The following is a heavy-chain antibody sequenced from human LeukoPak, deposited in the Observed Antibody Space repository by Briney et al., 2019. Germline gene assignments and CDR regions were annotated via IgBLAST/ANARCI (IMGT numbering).Heavy chain of an antibody. D-gene: IGHD3-10*01. CDR3: ATQNYYYGSGRFDY. CDR1: GGSISSSSYY. CDR2: IYYSGST. Sequence: SETLSLTCTVSGGSISSSSYYWGWIRQPPGKGLEWIGSIYYSGSTYYNPSLKSRVTISVDTSKNQFSLKLSSVTAADTAVYYCATQNYYYGSGRFDYWGQGTLVTVSS. V-gene: IGHV4-39*07. J-gene: IGHJ4*02.